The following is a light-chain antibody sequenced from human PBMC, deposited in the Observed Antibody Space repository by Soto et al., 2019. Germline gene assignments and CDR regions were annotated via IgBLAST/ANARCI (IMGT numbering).Light chain of an antibody. J-gene: IGKJ3*01. CDR2: GAS. Sequence: EIVMTQSPATLSVSPGERATLSCRASQSVSSNLAWYQQKPGQAPRLLIYGASTRATGIPARFIGSGSRAELTLTISSLQSEDFAVYYCQQYNNWPPFTFGPATNVDIK. V-gene: IGKV3-15*01. CDR3: QQYNNWPPFT. CDR1: QSVSSN.